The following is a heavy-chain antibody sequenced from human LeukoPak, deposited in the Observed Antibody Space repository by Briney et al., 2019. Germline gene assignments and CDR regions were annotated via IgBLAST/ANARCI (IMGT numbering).Heavy chain of an antibody. V-gene: IGHV4-34*01. CDR3: ARHQTQWLVFHDAFDI. J-gene: IGHJ3*02. Sequence: SETLSLTCAVYGGSFSGYYWSWIRQPPGKGLEWIGEINHSGSTNYNPSLKSRVTISVDTSKNQFSLKLSSVTAADTAVYYCARHQTQWLVFHDAFDIWGQGTMVTVSS. CDR2: INHSGST. CDR1: GGSFSGYY. D-gene: IGHD6-19*01.